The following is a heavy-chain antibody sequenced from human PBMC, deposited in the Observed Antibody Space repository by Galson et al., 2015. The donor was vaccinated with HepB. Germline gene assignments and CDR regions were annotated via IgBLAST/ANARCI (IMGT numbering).Heavy chain of an antibody. J-gene: IGHJ4*02. Sequence: SLRLSCAASGFTFSDHFIDWVRQAPGKGLEWVARTRNKANGYITDYAASVEGRFTISRDDSKNSVYLQMNSLKIEDTAVYYCARAYSGSYDYWGQGTLVTVSS. CDR3: ARAYSGSYDY. CDR2: TRNKANGYIT. D-gene: IGHD1-26*01. CDR1: GFTFSDHF. V-gene: IGHV3-72*01.